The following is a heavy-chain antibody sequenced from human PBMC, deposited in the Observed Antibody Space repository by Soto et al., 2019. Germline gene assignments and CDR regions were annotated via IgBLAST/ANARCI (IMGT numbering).Heavy chain of an antibody. Sequence: GGSLRLSCAASGFTFSSDGMHWVRQAPGKGLEWVAVISYDGSYQYYVDSVKGRFTISRDNSKNTLYLQMNSLRAEDTAVYYCAKDEISKTIRGDAFNFWGQGTMVTVSS. J-gene: IGHJ3*01. CDR2: ISYDGSYQ. CDR1: GFTFSSDG. D-gene: IGHD1-7*01. V-gene: IGHV3-30*18. CDR3: AKDEISKTIRGDAFNF.